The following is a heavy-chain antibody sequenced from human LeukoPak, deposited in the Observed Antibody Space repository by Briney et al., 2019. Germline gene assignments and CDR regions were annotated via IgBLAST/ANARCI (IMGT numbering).Heavy chain of an antibody. CDR3: ARSWYNSGSLLRFFDS. D-gene: IGHD6-19*01. Sequence: GGPLRPSCVASGSTFNNYDMNGVRRPPGRGREWVSGISGSGVNTWYTDSLKGRFTVSRDNSKNPVFLQMNSLTDEDTALYFCARSWYNSGSLLRFFDSWGQGTLVTVSS. CDR1: GSTFNNYD. J-gene: IGHJ4*02. CDR2: ISGSGVNT. V-gene: IGHV3-23*01.